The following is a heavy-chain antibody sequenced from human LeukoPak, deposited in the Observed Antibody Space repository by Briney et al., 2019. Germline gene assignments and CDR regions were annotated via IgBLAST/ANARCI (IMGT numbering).Heavy chain of an antibody. J-gene: IGHJ3*02. V-gene: IGHV3-21*01. D-gene: IGHD4-17*01. CDR3: ARRQRHTVTTKYAFDI. Sequence: PGGPLRLSCAASGFTFSSYSMNWVRQAPGKGLEWVSSISSSSSYIYYADSVKGRFTISRDNAKNSLYLQMNSLRAEDTAVYYCARRQRHTVTTKYAFDIWGQGTMVTVSS. CDR1: GFTFSSYS. CDR2: ISSSSSYI.